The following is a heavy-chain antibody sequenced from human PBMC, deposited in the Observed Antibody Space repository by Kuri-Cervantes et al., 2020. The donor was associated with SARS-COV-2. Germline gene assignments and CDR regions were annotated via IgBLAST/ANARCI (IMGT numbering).Heavy chain of an antibody. CDR2: ISYDGSNK. CDR3: VRGLEDYGDYRCYFDY. V-gene: IGHV3-30*01. D-gene: IGHD4-17*01. CDR1: GFTFSSYA. Sequence: GESLKISCAASGFTFSSYAMHWVRQAPGKGLEWVAVISYDGSNKYYADSVKGRFTISRDNAKNSLYLQLNSLRPEDMTVYYCVRGLEDYGDYRCYFDYWGQGTLVTVSS. J-gene: IGHJ4*02.